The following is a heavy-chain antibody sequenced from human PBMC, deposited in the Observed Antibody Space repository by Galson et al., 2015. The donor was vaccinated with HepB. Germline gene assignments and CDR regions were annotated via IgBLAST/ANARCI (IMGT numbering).Heavy chain of an antibody. D-gene: IGHD2-2*01. J-gene: IGHJ4*02. Sequence: SVKVSCKVSGYTLTELSIHWVRQAPGKGLQSMGSFDPADGETVFAQNFEGRVTMTEDTSTDTAYMELSSLRSEDTAVYYCATAPSGGYVPPDHWGQVSLVTVSS. V-gene: IGHV1-24*01. CDR1: GYTLTELS. CDR2: FDPADGET. CDR3: ATAPSGGYVPPDH.